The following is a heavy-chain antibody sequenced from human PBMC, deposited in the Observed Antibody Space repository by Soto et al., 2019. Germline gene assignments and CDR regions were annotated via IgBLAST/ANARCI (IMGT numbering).Heavy chain of an antibody. D-gene: IGHD6-13*01. CDR2: ISWNSGSI. Sequence: SLRLSCAASGFTFDDYAMHWVRQAPGKGLEWVSGISWNSGSIGYADSVKGRFTISRGNAKNSLYLQMNSLRAEDTALYYCAKALRYSSSWYYFDYWGQGTLVTVSS. V-gene: IGHV3-9*01. CDR3: AKALRYSSSWYYFDY. CDR1: GFTFDDYA. J-gene: IGHJ4*02.